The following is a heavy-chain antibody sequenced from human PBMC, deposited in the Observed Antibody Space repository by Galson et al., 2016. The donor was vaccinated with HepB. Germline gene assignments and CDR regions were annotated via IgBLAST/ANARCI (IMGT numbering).Heavy chain of an antibody. J-gene: IGHJ4*02. Sequence: ETLSLTCTVSGDSIRNVGRQWGWFRQSPGKGLEFIGSIHSSGTSYYNPSLTSRITVSADTSRNQFFLSLTSVTAADTAIYYCVRLGTAAAVANRRGSIYWSQGTRVSVSS. CDR3: VRLGTAAAVANRRGSIY. CDR1: GDSIRNVGRQ. V-gene: IGHV4-39*01. CDR2: IHSSGTS. D-gene: IGHD6-25*01.